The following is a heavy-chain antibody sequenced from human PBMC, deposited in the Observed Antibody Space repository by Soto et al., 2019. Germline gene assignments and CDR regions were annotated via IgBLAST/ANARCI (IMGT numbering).Heavy chain of an antibody. CDR3: AKIVDNGGIND. V-gene: IGHV3-23*01. CDR2: ISGNGAGT. Sequence: EVQLLESGGGLVQPGGSLRLSCAASRFTFSSYGMSWVRQAPGKGLEWVSSISGNGAGTYYADSVKGRFTISRDNSKNPLYLQMNSLRAEDTAVYFCAKIVDNGGINDWGQGTRVTVSS. J-gene: IGHJ4*02. CDR1: RFTFSSYG. D-gene: IGHD1-26*01.